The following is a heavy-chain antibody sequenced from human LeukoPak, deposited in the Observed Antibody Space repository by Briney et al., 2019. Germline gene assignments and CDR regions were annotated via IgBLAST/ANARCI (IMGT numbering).Heavy chain of an antibody. D-gene: IGHD5-24*01. J-gene: IGHJ3*02. V-gene: IGHV4-59*01. CDR2: VYYSGST. CDR1: GGSMNNFF. Sequence: PSETLSLTCIVSGGSMNNFFRTWIRQTPGKRLEWIGYVYYSGSTKYNPSLERRVTISLDTSKNQFSLRLTSVTAADTAVYYCARGSEEVATISEAFDIWGQGTAVTVSS. CDR3: ARGSEEVATISEAFDI.